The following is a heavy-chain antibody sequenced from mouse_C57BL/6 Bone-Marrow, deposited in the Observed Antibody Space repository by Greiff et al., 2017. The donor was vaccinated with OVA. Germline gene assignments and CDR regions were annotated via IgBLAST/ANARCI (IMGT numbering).Heavy chain of an antibody. Sequence: QVQLQQPGAELVRPGSSVKLSCKASGYTFTSYWMPWVKQRPIQGLEWIGNIDPSGSGTHYNQKFKDKATLTVAKSSSTAYMPLSSLTSEDSAVYDCARWVSSYNWDFDVGGTGTAVTVTA. V-gene: IGHV1-52*01. D-gene: IGHD1-1*01. CDR1: GYTFTSYW. J-gene: IGHJ1*03. CDR3: ARWVSSYNWDFDV. CDR2: IDPSGSGT.